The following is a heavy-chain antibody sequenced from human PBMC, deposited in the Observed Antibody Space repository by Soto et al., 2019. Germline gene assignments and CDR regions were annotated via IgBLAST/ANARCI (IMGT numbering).Heavy chain of an antibody. CDR2: IYYSGST. J-gene: IGHJ6*02. Sequence: SETLSLTCTVSGGSISSYYWSWIRQPPGKELEWIGYIYYSGSTNYNPSLKSRVTISVDTSKNQFSLKLSSVTAADTAVYYCARDRAGIGSGSYYNAKYYCYGMDVWGQGSTVTVSS. CDR3: ARDRAGIGSGSYYNAKYYCYGMDV. V-gene: IGHV4-59*01. D-gene: IGHD3-10*01. CDR1: GGSISSYY.